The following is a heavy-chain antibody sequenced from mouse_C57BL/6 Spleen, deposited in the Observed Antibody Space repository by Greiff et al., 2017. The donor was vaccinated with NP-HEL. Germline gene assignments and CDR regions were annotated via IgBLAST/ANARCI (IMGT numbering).Heavy chain of an antibody. J-gene: IGHJ4*01. CDR3: ARGGLPHYYAMDY. CDR2: INPYNGDT. V-gene: IGHV1-20*01. CDR1: GYSFTGYF. D-gene: IGHD2-4*01. Sequence: VQLQQSGPELVKPGDSVKISCKASGYSFTGYFMNWVMQSHGKSLEWIGRINPYNGDTFYNQKFKGKATVTVDKSSSTAHMELLSLTSEDSAVYYCARGGLPHYYAMDYWGQGTSVTVSS.